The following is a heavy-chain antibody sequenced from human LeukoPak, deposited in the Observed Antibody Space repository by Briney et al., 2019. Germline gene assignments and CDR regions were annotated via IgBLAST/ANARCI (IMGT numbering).Heavy chain of an antibody. CDR3: AREVRCSSTSCYNAVYYYYYYMDV. Sequence: PGGSLRLSCAASGFTFSSYWMSWVRQAPGKGLEWVANIKQDGSEKYYVDSVKGRFTISRDNAKNSLYLQMNSLRAEDTAVYYCAREVRCSSTSCYNAVYYYYYYMDVWGKGTTVTVSS. J-gene: IGHJ6*03. V-gene: IGHV3-7*01. D-gene: IGHD2-2*01. CDR2: IKQDGSEK. CDR1: GFTFSSYW.